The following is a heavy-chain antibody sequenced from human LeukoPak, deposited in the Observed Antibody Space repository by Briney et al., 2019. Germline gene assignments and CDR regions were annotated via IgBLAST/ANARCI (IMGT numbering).Heavy chain of an antibody. Sequence: PSETLSLTCTVSGGSISSSHFFWDWIRQPPGKGLEWIGSIYYSGSTYYSPSLKSRVTISVDTSKNQFSLKLRSVTAADTAVYYCATGDVVVPTAAQRPLDYWGQGTRVTVSS. D-gene: IGHD2-2*01. CDR3: ATGDVVVPTAAQRPLDY. CDR2: IYYSGST. J-gene: IGHJ4*02. V-gene: IGHV4-39*01. CDR1: GGSISSSHFF.